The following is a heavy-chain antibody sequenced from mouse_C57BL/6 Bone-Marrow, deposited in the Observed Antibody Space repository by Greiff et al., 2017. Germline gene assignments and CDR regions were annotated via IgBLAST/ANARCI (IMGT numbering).Heavy chain of an antibody. CDR1: GFNIKDDY. D-gene: IGHD1-1*01. CDR3: TTSRRYYGSYYFDY. CDR2: IDPENGDT. V-gene: IGHV14-4*01. J-gene: IGHJ2*01. Sequence: EVQRVESGAELVRPGASVKLSCTASGFNIKDDYMHWVKQRPEQGLEWIGWIDPENGDTEYASKFQGKATITADTSSNTAYLQLSSLTSEDTAVYYCTTSRRYYGSYYFDYWGQGTTLTVSS.